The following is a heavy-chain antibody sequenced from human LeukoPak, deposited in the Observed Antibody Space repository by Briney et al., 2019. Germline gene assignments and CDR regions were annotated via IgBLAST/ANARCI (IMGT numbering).Heavy chain of an antibody. Sequence: SETLSLTCAVYGGSFSGYYWSWIRQPPGKGLEWIGEINHSGSTNYNPSLKSRVTISVDTSKNQFSLKLSSVTAADTAVYYCARATTVTTRGVRYYGMDVWGQGTTVTVSS. V-gene: IGHV4-34*01. D-gene: IGHD4-17*01. CDR3: ARATTVTTRGVRYYGMDV. J-gene: IGHJ6*02. CDR2: INHSGST. CDR1: GGSFSGYY.